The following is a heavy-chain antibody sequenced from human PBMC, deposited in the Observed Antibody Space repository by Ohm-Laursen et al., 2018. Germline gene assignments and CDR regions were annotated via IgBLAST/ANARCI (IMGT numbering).Heavy chain of an antibody. CDR1: GFIFRNFG. J-gene: IGHJ4*02. Sequence: SLRLSYTASGFIFRNFGMHWVRQAPGKGLEWVAAIWYDGSNKYYADSVKGRFTISRDNSKNTLYLQMNSLRAEDTAVYYCAKVSVTDYYDSSGYFLFDYWGQGTLVTVSS. CDR3: AKVSVTDYYDSSGYFLFDY. D-gene: IGHD3-22*01. CDR2: IWYDGSNK. V-gene: IGHV3-33*06.